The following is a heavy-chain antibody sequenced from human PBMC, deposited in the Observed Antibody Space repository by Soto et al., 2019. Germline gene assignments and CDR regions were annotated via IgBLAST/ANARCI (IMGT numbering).Heavy chain of an antibody. CDR1: GDSISSADYC. V-gene: IGHV4-31*03. Sequence: QVQLQESGPGLVKPSQTLSLTCTVSGDSISSADYCWNWIRQHPGKGLEWIGFLCYSGTTYYNPSLKRRIIISKDTSTNQFSLKLSSGTAADTAVYHCARMLAYCGVDCFSGDFQQWGQGTVITVSS. CDR3: ARMLAYCGVDCFSGDFQQ. J-gene: IGHJ1*01. CDR2: LCYSGTT. D-gene: IGHD2-21*02.